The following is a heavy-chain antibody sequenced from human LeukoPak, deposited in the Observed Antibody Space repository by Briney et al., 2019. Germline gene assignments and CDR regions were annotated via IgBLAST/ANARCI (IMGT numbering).Heavy chain of an antibody. J-gene: IGHJ3*02. CDR2: FKSKVAGGTT. Sequence: GGSLRLSCAAPGFTFSVTWMSWVRQAPGGGLEWVGRFKSKVAGGTTDYAAPVAGRFTISRDDSKNMLYLQMNSLKTEDTGVYYCTRGAPQADVFDIWGQGTMVTVSS. CDR3: TRGAPQADVFDI. V-gene: IGHV3-15*01. D-gene: IGHD1-26*01. CDR1: GFTFSVTW.